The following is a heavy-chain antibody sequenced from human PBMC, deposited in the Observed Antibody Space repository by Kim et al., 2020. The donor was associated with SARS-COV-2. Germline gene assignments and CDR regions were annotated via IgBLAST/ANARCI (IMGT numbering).Heavy chain of an antibody. CDR3: AGGSSYTGYDHHS. Sequence: SETLSLTCSVSGGSFDIGGYFWSWIRQHPGKGLEWIGYIYYGGPTYLNPSLESRVTLSVDMSKSLFSLNLSAVTAADTAVYFCAGGSSYTGYDHHSWGQGTLVTVSS. CDR2: IYYGGPT. J-gene: IGHJ4*02. V-gene: IGHV4-31*03. D-gene: IGHD5-12*01. CDR1: GGSFDIGGYF.